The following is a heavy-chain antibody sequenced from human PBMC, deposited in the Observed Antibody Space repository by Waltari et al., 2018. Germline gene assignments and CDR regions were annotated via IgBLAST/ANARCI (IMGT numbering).Heavy chain of an antibody. J-gene: IGHJ4*02. CDR3: ARETFADYYDSSGYYGGDFAY. CDR2: IYTSGST. D-gene: IGHD3-22*01. CDR1: GGSISSYY. V-gene: IGHV4-4*07. Sequence: QVQLQESGPGLVKPSETLSLTCTVSGGSISSYYWSWIRQPAGKGLEWIGRIYTSGSTNYHPSLKSRVTMSVYTSKIQFSLKLSSVTAADTAVYYCARETFADYYDSSGYYGGDFAYWGQGTLVTVSS.